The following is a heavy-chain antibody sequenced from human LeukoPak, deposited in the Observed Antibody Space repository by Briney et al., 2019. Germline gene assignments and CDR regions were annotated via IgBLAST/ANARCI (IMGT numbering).Heavy chain of an antibody. J-gene: IGHJ4*02. D-gene: IGHD3-22*01. Sequence: GGSLRLSCAASGFMFSNYAMSWVRQAPGKGLEWVSSISTSDGTTFYADSVKGRFTISRDNSKNTLSLQMNSLRAEDTAVYYCAKYYYGSNTYSFDYWGQGTLVTVSS. V-gene: IGHV3-23*01. CDR1: GFMFSNYA. CDR2: ISTSDGTT. CDR3: AKYYYGSNTYSFDY.